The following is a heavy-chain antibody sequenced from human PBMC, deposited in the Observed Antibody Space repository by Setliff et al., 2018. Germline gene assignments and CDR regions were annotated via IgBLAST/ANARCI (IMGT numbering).Heavy chain of an antibody. CDR2: ISSSSSYT. J-gene: IGHJ4*02. CDR1: GFTFSGYS. Sequence: LRLSCAASGFTFSGYSMNWVRQAPGKGLEWVSYISSSSSYTNYADSVKGRFTISRDNAKNSLYLQMNSLRAEDTAVYYCARGIYSFDYWGQGTLVTVSS. CDR3: ARGIYSFDY. V-gene: IGHV3-21*05. D-gene: IGHD4-4*01.